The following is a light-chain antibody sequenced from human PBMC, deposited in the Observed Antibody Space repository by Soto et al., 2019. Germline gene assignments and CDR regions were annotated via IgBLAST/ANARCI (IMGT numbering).Light chain of an antibody. J-gene: IGKJ4*01. Sequence: VLTQSPATLSLSPGQRATLSCRASQNISNYVAWYQQKPGQAPRLLISDASNRAPGMPARFSGSGSGTDFTLTISSLEPEDFGVYYCQQRRYWPPLTFGGGTKVQIK. CDR1: QNISNY. CDR2: DAS. CDR3: QQRRYWPPLT. V-gene: IGKV3-11*01.